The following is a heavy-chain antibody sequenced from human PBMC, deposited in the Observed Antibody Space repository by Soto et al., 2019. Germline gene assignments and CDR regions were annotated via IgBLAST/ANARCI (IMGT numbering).Heavy chain of an antibody. J-gene: IGHJ5*02. D-gene: IGHD5-18*01. CDR3: ARGRGYSYGLDP. CDR1: GDSISSNNNY. CDR2: ISYSGPT. V-gene: IGHV4-30-4*01. Sequence: SETLSLTCTVSGDSISSNNNYWSWIRQPPGEGLEWIGFISYSGPTSYSPSLKSRVAISLDTSKNQFSLSLSSVTAADTAVYYCARGRGYSYGLDPWGPGTLVTVSS.